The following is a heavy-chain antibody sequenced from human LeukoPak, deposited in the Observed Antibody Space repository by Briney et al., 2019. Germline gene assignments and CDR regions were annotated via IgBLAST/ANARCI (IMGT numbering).Heavy chain of an antibody. CDR2: ISGSDDTT. J-gene: IGHJ4*02. D-gene: IGHD4-23*01. V-gene: IGHV3-23*01. CDR3: AKGFTVVIRRADY. CDR1: GFTFSTYA. Sequence: PGGSLRLSCAASGFTFSTYAMNWVRQAPGKGLEWVSSISGSDDTTYYADSVKGRFTISRDNSKNMLHLQMNSLRDEDTAVYYCAKGFTVVIRRADYWGQGTLVTVSS.